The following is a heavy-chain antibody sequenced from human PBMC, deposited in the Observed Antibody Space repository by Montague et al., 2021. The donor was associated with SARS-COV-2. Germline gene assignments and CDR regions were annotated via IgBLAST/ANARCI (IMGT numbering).Heavy chain of an antibody. V-gene: IGHV3-30-3*01. D-gene: IGHD1-26*01. J-gene: IGHJ3*02. Sequence: SLRLPFAASGFTFSSYAMHWVRQAPGKGLEWVAVISYDGSNKYYADSVKGRFTISRDNSKNTLYLQMNSLRAEDTAVYYCARPSSGSYYHAFDIWGQGTMVTVSS. CDR2: ISYDGSNK. CDR3: ARPSSGSYYHAFDI. CDR1: GFTFSSYA.